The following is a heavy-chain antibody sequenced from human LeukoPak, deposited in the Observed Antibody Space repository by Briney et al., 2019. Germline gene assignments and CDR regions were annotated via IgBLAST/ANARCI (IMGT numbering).Heavy chain of an antibody. CDR1: GYTFTGYY. CDR2: INPSGGST. V-gene: IGHV1-46*01. J-gene: IGHJ4*02. D-gene: IGHD2-15*01. CDR3: ARESGVVAVTGRYFDY. Sequence: GASVKVSCKASGYTFTGYYMHWVRQAPGQGLEWMGIINPSGGSTSYAQKFQGRVTMTRDTSTSTVYMELSSLRSEDTAVYYCARESGVVAVTGRYFDYWGQGTLVTVSS.